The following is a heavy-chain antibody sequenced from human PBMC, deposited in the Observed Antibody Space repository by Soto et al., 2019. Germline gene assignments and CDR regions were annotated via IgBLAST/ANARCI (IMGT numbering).Heavy chain of an antibody. Sequence: ASLKVSCKASGYKFTTYFLHWVRQAPGQGLEWLGILHPSGETGYAQKFRGRVTMTIDTSTTTAYMELRNLASEDTAVYFSVRGYCTTSPCSVDFQFWGQGTLVNVSS. CDR3: VRGYCTTSPCSVDFQF. D-gene: IGHD2-15*01. CDR2: LHPSGET. V-gene: IGHV1-46*01. CDR1: GYKFTTYF. J-gene: IGHJ1*01.